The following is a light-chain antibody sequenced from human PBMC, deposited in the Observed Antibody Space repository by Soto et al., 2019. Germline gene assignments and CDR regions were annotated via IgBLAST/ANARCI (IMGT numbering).Light chain of an antibody. J-gene: IGKJ2*01. Sequence: EIVLTQSPATLSLSPGARATLSFRASQSVSSSLGWYQQIPGQAPRLLIYDASNRATGIPARFSGSGSGTDFTLTISSLEPEDFAVYYCQQRSNWPRTFGQGTKLEIK. CDR3: QQRSNWPRT. V-gene: IGKV3-11*01. CDR2: DAS. CDR1: QSVSSS.